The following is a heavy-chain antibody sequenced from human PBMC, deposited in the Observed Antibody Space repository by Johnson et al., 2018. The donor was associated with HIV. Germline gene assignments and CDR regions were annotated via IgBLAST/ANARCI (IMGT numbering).Heavy chain of an antibody. V-gene: IGHV3-33*08. D-gene: IGHD3-3*01. CDR1: GFTFSTYA. Sequence: VQLVESGGGVVRPGRSLRLSCAGSGFTFSTYAMHWVRQAPGKGLEWVAVIWYDGSNKYYADSVKGRFTISRDNAKNTLYLQMDSRRAEDTAVYFCARVDDPYYNFWSGTSGAFDIWGQGTMVTVSS. J-gene: IGHJ3*02. CDR2: IWYDGSNK. CDR3: ARVDDPYYNFWSGTSGAFDI.